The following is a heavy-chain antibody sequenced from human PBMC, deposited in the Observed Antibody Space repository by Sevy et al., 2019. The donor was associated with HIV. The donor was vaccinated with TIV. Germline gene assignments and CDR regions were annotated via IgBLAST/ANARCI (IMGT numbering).Heavy chain of an antibody. Sequence: SETLSLTCTVSGGSISSSSYYWGWIRQPPGKGLEWIGSIYYSGSTYYNPSLKSRVTISVNTSKNQFSLKLSSVTAADTAVYYGARLDGIVVLPDYWGQGTLVTVSS. D-gene: IGHD3-22*01. CDR1: GGSISSSSYY. CDR3: ARLDGIVVLPDY. CDR2: IYYSGST. V-gene: IGHV4-39*01. J-gene: IGHJ4*02.